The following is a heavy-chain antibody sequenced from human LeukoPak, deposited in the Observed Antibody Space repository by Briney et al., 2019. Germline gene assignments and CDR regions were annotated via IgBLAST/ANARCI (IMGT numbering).Heavy chain of an antibody. D-gene: IGHD3-3*01. J-gene: IGHJ4*02. Sequence: ASVKVSCKASGGTFSSYAISWVRQAPGQGLEWMGGIIPIFGTANYAQKFQGRVTITADESTSTAYMELSSLRSEDTAVYYCARVYGVRFLEWLQEFDYWGQGTLVTVSS. CDR1: GGTFSSYA. V-gene: IGHV1-69*13. CDR2: IIPIFGTA. CDR3: ARVYGVRFLEWLQEFDY.